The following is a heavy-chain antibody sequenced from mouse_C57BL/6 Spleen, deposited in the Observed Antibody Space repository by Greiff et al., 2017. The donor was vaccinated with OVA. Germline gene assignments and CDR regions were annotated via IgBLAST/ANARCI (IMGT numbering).Heavy chain of an antibody. CDR2: IRNKANGYTT. D-gene: IGHD2-2*01. V-gene: IGHV7-3*01. J-gene: IGHJ2*01. CDR3: ARYDGYDAFDY. Sequence: EVKLQESGGGLVQPGGSLSLSCAASGFTFTDYYMSWVRQPPGKALEWLGFIRNKANGYTTEYSASVKGRFTISRDNSQSILYLQMNALRAEDSATYYCARYDGYDAFDYWGQGTTLTVSS. CDR1: GFTFTDYY.